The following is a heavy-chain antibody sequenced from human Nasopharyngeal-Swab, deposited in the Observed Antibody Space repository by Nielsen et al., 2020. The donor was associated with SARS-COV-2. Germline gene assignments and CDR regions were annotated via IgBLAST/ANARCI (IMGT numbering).Heavy chain of an antibody. CDR2: ISPIFGTA. V-gene: IGHV1-69*06. CDR1: GGTFSSYA. Sequence: SVKVSCKATGGTFSSYAISWVRQAPGQGLEWMGGISPIFGTANYAQKFQGRVTITADKSTSTAYMELSSLRSEDTAVYYCARPIGVPGEYQLHGSHYYYGMDVWGQGTTVTVSS. CDR3: ARPIGVPGEYQLHGSHYYYGMDV. J-gene: IGHJ6*02. D-gene: IGHD2-2*01.